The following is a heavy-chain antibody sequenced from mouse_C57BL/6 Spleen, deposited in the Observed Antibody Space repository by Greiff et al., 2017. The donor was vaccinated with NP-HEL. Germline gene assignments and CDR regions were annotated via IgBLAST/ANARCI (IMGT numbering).Heavy chain of an antibody. CDR3: ARQGGTSWFAY. CDR2: ISGGGGNT. CDR1: GFTFSSYT. V-gene: IGHV5-9*01. D-gene: IGHD4-1*01. Sequence: DVMLVESGGGLVKPGGSLKLSCAASGFTFSSYTMSWVRQTPEKRLEWVATISGGGGNTYYPDSVKGRFTISRDNAKNTLYLQMSSLRSEDTALYYCARQGGTSWFAYWGQGTLVTVSA. J-gene: IGHJ3*01.